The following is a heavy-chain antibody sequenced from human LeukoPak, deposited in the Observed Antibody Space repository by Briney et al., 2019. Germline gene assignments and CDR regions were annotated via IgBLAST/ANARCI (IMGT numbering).Heavy chain of an antibody. CDR1: GFTFSTYA. CDR3: ASRYCSSTSCPGGY. Sequence: GGSLRLSCAASGFTFSTYAMSWVRQAPGKGLEWVSAISGSGGYTYYADSVKGRFTISRDNSKNTLYLQMNSLRAEDTAVYYCASRYCSSTSCPGGYWGQGTLVTVSS. D-gene: IGHD2-2*01. V-gene: IGHV3-23*01. J-gene: IGHJ4*02. CDR2: ISGSGGYT.